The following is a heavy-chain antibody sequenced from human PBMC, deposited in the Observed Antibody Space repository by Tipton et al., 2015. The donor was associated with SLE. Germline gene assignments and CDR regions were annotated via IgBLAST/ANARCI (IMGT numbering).Heavy chain of an antibody. Sequence: TLSLTCAVYGASLNDYYWTWIRQPPGKGLEWIGDINHSGSTDGNPALKSRVTMSVDTSKNQFSLNLTSVTAADTALYYCARCTIFGVVRGSFDCWAQGTLITVSS. CDR1: GASLNDYY. J-gene: IGHJ4*02. CDR3: ARCTIFGVVRGSFDC. D-gene: IGHD3-3*01. CDR2: INHSGST. V-gene: IGHV4-34*01.